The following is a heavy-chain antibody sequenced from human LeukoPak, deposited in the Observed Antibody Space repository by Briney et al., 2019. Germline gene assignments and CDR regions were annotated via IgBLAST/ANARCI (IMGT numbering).Heavy chain of an antibody. Sequence: PGGSLRLSCAASGFTFSSYSMNWVRQAPGKGLEWVSFISSSSYISYADSVKGRFTISRDNAKNSLYLQMNSLRAEDTAVYYCAKNDYSSYGWFDPWGQGTLVTVSS. CDR3: AKNDYSSYGWFDP. CDR1: GFTFSSYS. CDR2: ISSSSYI. V-gene: IGHV3-21*01. D-gene: IGHD4-11*01. J-gene: IGHJ5*02.